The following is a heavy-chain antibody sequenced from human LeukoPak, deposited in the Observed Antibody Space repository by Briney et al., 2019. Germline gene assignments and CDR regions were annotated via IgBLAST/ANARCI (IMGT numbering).Heavy chain of an antibody. V-gene: IGHV3-33*06. Sequence: GGSLRLSCAASGFTFSSYGMHWVRQAPGKGLEWVAVIWYDGSNKYYADSVKGRFTISRDNSMNTLYLQMNSLRAEDTAVYYCAKPAAAGNYYYYYMDVWGKGTTVTVSS. J-gene: IGHJ6*03. D-gene: IGHD6-13*01. CDR1: GFTFSSYG. CDR3: AKPAAAGNYYYYYMDV. CDR2: IWYDGSNK.